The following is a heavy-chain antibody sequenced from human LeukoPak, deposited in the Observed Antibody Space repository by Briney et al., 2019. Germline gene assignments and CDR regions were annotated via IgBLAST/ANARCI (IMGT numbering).Heavy chain of an antibody. J-gene: IGHJ4*02. D-gene: IGHD5-12*01. CDR2: IKGKTEGGTT. V-gene: IGHV3-15*01. CDR3: TTTYIVASTRKFGDY. CDR1: GFPFNTYS. Sequence: EGSLRLSCAGSGFPFNTYSMNWVRQAPGKGLEWVGRIKGKTEGGTTDYAAPVKGRFTISRDDSQNTVDLQISSLTAEDTAMYFCTTTYIVASTRKFGDYWGQGTLVVVSS.